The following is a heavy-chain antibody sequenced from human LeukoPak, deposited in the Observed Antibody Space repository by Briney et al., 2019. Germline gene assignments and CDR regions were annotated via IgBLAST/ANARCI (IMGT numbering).Heavy chain of an antibody. Sequence: SETLSLTCAVYGGSFSGYYWSWIRQPPGKGLEWIGRIYTSGSTNYNPSLKSRVTMSVHTSKNQFSLKLSSVTAADTAVYYCARVGGSGTYLFDYWGQGTLVTVSS. D-gene: IGHD3-10*01. CDR2: IYTSGST. CDR1: GGSFSGYY. CDR3: ARVGGSGTYLFDY. J-gene: IGHJ4*02. V-gene: IGHV4-59*10.